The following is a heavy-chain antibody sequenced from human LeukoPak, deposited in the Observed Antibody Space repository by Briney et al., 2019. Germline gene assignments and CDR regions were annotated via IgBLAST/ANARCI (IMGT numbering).Heavy chain of an antibody. D-gene: IGHD1-1*01. J-gene: IGHJ4*02. V-gene: IGHV3-30*02. CDR3: AKEDNWNDSFDY. Sequence: GGSLSLSCAASGFTFSSYDMHWVRQAPGKGLEWVAFIRYDGSNKYYADSVKGRFTISRDNSKNTLYLQMNSLRAEDTAVYYCAKEDNWNDSFDYWGQGTLVTVSS. CDR1: GFTFSSYD. CDR2: IRYDGSNK.